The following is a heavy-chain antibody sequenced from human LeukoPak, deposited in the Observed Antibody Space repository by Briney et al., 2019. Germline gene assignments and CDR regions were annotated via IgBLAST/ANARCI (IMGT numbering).Heavy chain of an antibody. Sequence: ASVKVSCKAPGGTFSSYAINWVRQAPGQGLEWMGGIIPIFGTANYAQKFQGRVTITADRSTSTAYMELSSLRSEDTAVYYCATQSTDYYYYYYMDVWGKGTTVTVSS. D-gene: IGHD2-21*02. J-gene: IGHJ6*03. CDR2: IIPIFGTA. V-gene: IGHV1-69*06. CDR1: GGTFSSYA. CDR3: ATQSTDYYYYYYMDV.